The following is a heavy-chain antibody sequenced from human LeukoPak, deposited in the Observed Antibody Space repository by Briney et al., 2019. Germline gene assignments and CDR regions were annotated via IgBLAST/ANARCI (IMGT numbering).Heavy chain of an antibody. CDR2: ISAYNGNT. Sequence: EASVKVSCKASGYTFTSYGISWVRQAPGQGLEWMGWISAYNGNTNYAQKLQGRVIMTTDTSTSTAYMELRSLRSDDTAVYYCARGSLGTHYYDSSGYGDWGQGTLVTVSS. D-gene: IGHD3-22*01. J-gene: IGHJ4*02. CDR1: GYTFTSYG. CDR3: ARGSLGTHYYDSSGYGD. V-gene: IGHV1-18*01.